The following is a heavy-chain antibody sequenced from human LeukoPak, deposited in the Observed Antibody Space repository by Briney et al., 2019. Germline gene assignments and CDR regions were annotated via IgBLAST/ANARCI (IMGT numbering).Heavy chain of an antibody. D-gene: IGHD5-18*01. V-gene: IGHV1-69*13. Sequence: SVKVSCKASGGTFSSYAISWVRQAPGQGLEWMGGIIPIFGTANYAQKFQGRVTITADESTSTAYMELSSLRSEDTAVYYCARGRSGYSYGALGVFDIWGQGTMVTVSS. CDR1: GGTFSSYA. CDR3: ARGRSGYSYGALGVFDI. CDR2: IIPIFGTA. J-gene: IGHJ3*02.